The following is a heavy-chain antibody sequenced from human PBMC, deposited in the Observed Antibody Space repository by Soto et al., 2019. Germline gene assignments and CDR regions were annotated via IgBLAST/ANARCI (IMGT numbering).Heavy chain of an antibody. CDR1: GFTFGCYA. D-gene: IGHD3-10*01. CDR3: AKDNGNYGSGSFSH. Sequence: EVQLLESGGGLVQPGGSLRLSCAASGFTFGCYAMSWVRQAPGKGLEWVSLISGTGDSSEYANSVKGRFTISRDYSKTTVFLQMNSLRAEDTAVYFCAKDNGNYGSGSFSHWGQGTLVTVSS. V-gene: IGHV3-23*01. J-gene: IGHJ4*02. CDR2: ISGTGDSS.